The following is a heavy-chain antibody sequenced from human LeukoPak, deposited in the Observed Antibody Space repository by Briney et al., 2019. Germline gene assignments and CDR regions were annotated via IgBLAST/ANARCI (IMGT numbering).Heavy chain of an antibody. D-gene: IGHD3-22*01. J-gene: IGHJ4*02. Sequence: PGGSLRLSCAASGFTFSDYYMSWIRQAPGKGLEWVSYISSSGSTIYDADSVKGRFTISRDNSKNTLYLQMNSLRAEDTAVYYCAKVCAYYYDSSGYFFDYWGQGTLVTVSS. V-gene: IGHV3-11*01. CDR3: AKVCAYYYDSSGYFFDY. CDR2: ISSSGSTI. CDR1: GFTFSDYY.